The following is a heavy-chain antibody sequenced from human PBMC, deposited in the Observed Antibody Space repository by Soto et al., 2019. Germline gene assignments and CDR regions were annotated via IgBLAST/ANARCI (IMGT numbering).Heavy chain of an antibody. CDR3: AKTSYSSSWYVGAFDI. J-gene: IGHJ3*02. D-gene: IGHD6-13*01. V-gene: IGHV3-30*18. CDR1: GFTFSSYG. CDR2: ISYDGSNK. Sequence: GGSLRLSCAASGFTFSSYGMHWVRQAPGKGLEWVAVISYDGSNKYYADSVKGRFTISRDNSKNTLYLQMNSLRAEDTAVYYCAKTSYSSSWYVGAFDIWGQGTMVTVSS.